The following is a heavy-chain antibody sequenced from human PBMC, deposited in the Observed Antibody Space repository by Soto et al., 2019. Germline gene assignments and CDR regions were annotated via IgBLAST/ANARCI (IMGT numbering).Heavy chain of an antibody. D-gene: IGHD5-12*01. V-gene: IGHV4-34*01. J-gene: IGHJ4*02. CDR3: ARGSPDSIVAGGGGIGREWDYFAY. CDR1: GGSFSGYY. CDR2: INHSGST. Sequence: SETLSLTCAVYGGSFSGYYWSWIRQPPGKGLEWIGEINHSGSTNYNPSLKSRVTISVDTSKNQFSLKLSSVTAADTAVYYCARGSPDSIVAGGGGIGREWDYFAYWGKGPLVTVSS.